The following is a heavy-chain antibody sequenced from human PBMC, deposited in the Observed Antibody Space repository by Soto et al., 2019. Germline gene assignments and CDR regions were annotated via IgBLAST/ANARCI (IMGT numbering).Heavy chain of an antibody. CDR2: IKQDGSEK. CDR3: ARDASRYYSYGMDV. V-gene: IGHV3-7*03. CDR1: GFTFSSYW. J-gene: IGHJ6*02. Sequence: GGSLRLSCAASGFTFSSYWMSWVRQAPGKGLEWVANIKQDGSEKYYVDSVKGRFTISRDNAKNSLYLQMNSLRAEDTAVYYCARDASRYYSYGMDVWGQGTTVTVSS.